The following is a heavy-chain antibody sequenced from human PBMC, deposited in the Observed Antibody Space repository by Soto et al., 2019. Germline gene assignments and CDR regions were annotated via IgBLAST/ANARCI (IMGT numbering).Heavy chain of an antibody. D-gene: IGHD3-10*01. J-gene: IGHJ4*02. CDR3: ARRSGMGSYYPLDY. CDR2: IYPGDSDT. CDR1: GYRFSSYW. Sequence: GESLKISCKGSGYRFSSYWIAWVRQMPGKGLEWMGIIYPGDSDTKYSPSFQGQVTISVDKSISIAYLQWGSLKASDTAVYYCARRSGMGSYYPLDYWGQGTLVTVSS. V-gene: IGHV5-51*01.